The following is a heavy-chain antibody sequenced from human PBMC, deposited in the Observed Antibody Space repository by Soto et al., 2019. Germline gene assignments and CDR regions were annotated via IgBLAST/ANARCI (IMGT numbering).Heavy chain of an antibody. D-gene: IGHD3-10*01. CDR2: INAGNGNT. CDR1: GYTFTSYA. J-gene: IGHJ5*02. CDR3: ARDMSIWPSPLNWFDP. V-gene: IGHV1-3*01. Sequence: ASVKVSCKASGYTFTSYAMHWVRQAPGQRLEWMGWINAGNGNTKYSQKFQGRVTITRDTSASTAYMELSSLRSEDTAVYYCARDMSIWPSPLNWFDPWGQGTLVTVSS.